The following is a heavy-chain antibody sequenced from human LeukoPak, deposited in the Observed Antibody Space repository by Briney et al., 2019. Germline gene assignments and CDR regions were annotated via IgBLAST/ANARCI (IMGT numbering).Heavy chain of an antibody. D-gene: IGHD3-9*01. CDR3: ARVFLGYDILTGYYMAHFDY. J-gene: IGHJ4*02. Sequence: ASVKVSCKASGYTFTSYGISWVRQAPGQGLEWMGWISAYNGNTNYAQKLQGRVTMTTDTSTSTAYVELRSLRSDDTAVYYCARVFLGYDILTGYYMAHFDYWDQGTLVSVSS. V-gene: IGHV1-18*01. CDR2: ISAYNGNT. CDR1: GYTFTSYG.